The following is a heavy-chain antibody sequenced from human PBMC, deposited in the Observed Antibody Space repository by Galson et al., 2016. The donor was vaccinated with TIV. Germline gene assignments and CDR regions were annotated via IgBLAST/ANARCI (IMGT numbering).Heavy chain of an antibody. J-gene: IGHJ6*02. D-gene: IGHD2-2*02. CDR3: AKDLNRGCSSSNCYSYDYYYYGLDV. CDR2: ISWNSAYI. V-gene: IGHV3-9*01. CDR1: GFTFDDYA. Sequence: SLRLSCAASGFTFDDYAMHWVRQAPGKGLEWVSGISWNSAYIAYADSVKGRFTISRGSAKNSLYLQMNSLRAEDTALYYCAKDLNRGCSSSNCYSYDYYYYGLDVWCQGTTVTVSS.